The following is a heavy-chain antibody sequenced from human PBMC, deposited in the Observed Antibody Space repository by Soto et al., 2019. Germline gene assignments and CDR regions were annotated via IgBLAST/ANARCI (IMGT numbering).Heavy chain of an antibody. D-gene: IGHD3-22*01. Sequence: HPGGSLRLSCAASGFTFSSYWMSWVRQAPGKGLEWVANIKQDGSEKYYVDSVKGRLTISRDNAKNSLYLQMNSLRAEDTAVYYCARVGAYYYDSSGHNYGMDVWGQGTTVTVSS. CDR2: IKQDGSEK. V-gene: IGHV3-7*03. CDR1: GFTFSSYW. CDR3: ARVGAYYYDSSGHNYGMDV. J-gene: IGHJ6*02.